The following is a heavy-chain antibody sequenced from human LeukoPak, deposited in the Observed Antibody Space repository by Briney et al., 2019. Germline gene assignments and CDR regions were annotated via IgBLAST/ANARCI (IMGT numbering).Heavy chain of an antibody. Sequence: PGGSLRLSCAASGFTFDDYAMHWVRQAPGKGLEWVSGIAWNGGSIGYADSVKGRFTISRDNAKNSLSLQMNSLRADDTALYYCAKDMGASGSYGQLDYWGQGTLVTVSS. CDR2: IAWNGGSI. V-gene: IGHV3-9*01. CDR3: AKDMGASGSYGQLDY. J-gene: IGHJ4*02. CDR1: GFTFDDYA. D-gene: IGHD3-10*01.